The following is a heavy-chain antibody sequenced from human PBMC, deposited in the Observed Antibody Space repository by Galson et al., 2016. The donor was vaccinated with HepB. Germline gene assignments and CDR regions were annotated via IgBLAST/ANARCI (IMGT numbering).Heavy chain of an antibody. CDR1: GFTFSTSN. CDR2: ISSGSDTV. J-gene: IGHJ4*02. CDR3: ARGGWKSLTGFALDY. D-gene: IGHD3-9*01. Sequence: SLRLSCAASGFTFSTSNMNWVRQAPGKGLEWVSYISSGSDTVHDADSVRGRFTISRDNAKNSLYLLMNSLTAEDTAVDFCARGGWKSLTGFALDYWGQGTLVTVSS. V-gene: IGHV3-48*01.